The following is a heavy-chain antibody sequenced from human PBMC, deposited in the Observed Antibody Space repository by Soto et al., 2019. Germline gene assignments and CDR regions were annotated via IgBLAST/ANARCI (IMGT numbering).Heavy chain of an antibody. CDR1: GGTFSSYA. J-gene: IGHJ4*02. Sequence: SVKVSCKASGGTFSSYAISWVRQAPGQGLEWMGGIIPIFGTANYAQKFQGRVTITADESTSTAYMELSSLRSEDTAVYYCASPPEKASSWYFYWGQGTPVTVSS. V-gene: IGHV1-69*13. D-gene: IGHD6-13*01. CDR3: ASPPEKASSWYFY. CDR2: IIPIFGTA.